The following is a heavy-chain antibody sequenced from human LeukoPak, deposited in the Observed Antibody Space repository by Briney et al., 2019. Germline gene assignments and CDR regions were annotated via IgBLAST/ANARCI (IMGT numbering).Heavy chain of an antibody. CDR3: ARGVGYCSGGSCYAHADYFDY. V-gene: IGHV4-34*01. Sequence: SETLSLTCAVYGGSFSGYYWSWIRQPPGKGLEWIGEINHSGSTNYNPSLKSRVTISVDTSKSQFSLKLSSVTAADTAVYYCARGVGYCSGGSCYAHADYFDYWGQGTLVTVSS. CDR2: INHSGST. D-gene: IGHD2-15*01. CDR1: GGSFSGYY. J-gene: IGHJ4*02.